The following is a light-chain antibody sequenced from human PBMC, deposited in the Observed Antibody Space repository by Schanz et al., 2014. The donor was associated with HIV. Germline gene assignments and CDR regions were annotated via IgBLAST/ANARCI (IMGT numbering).Light chain of an antibody. CDR1: SSDVGGYNY. Sequence: QSALTQPASVSGSPGQSITISCTGTSSDVGGYNYVSWYQQHPGKAPKLMIYDGSNRPSGVSNRFSGSKSANTASLTISGLQAEDEADYYCASYTGSNQGVFGGGTKLTVL. CDR3: ASYTGSNQGV. CDR2: DGS. J-gene: IGLJ3*02. V-gene: IGLV2-14*01.